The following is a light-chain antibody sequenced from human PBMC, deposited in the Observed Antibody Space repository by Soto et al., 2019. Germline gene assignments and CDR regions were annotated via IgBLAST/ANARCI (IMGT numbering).Light chain of an antibody. J-gene: IGLJ1*01. Sequence: QSVLTQPRSVSGSPGQSVTISCTGTSSDVGGYDYVSWYQQHPGKAPKLMIYDVTKRPSGVPDRFSGSRSGNTASLTISGLQAEDDADYYCCSYAATYTFYVFGTGTKVTVL. CDR3: CSYAATYTFYV. CDR1: SSDVGGYDY. V-gene: IGLV2-11*01. CDR2: DVT.